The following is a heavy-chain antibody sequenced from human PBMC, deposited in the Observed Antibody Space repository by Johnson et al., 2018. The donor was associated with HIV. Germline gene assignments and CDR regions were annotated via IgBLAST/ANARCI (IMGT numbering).Heavy chain of an antibody. J-gene: IGHJ3*02. CDR2: ISYDGSNK. CDR3: ARERDPERGAQKSGVYAFDI. Sequence: QVQLVESGGGVVQPGRSLRLSCAASGFTFSSYAMHWVRQAPGKGLEWVAVISYDGSNKYYADSVKGRFTISRDNSKNTLYLQMNSLRAEDTAVYSCARERDPERGAQKSGVYAFDIWGQGTMVTVSS. D-gene: IGHD3-10*01. CDR1: GFTFSSYA. V-gene: IGHV3-30*04.